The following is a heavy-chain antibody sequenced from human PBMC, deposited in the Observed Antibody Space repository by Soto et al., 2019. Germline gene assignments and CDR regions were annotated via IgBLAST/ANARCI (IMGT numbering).Heavy chain of an antibody. CDR1: GYTFSSHG. J-gene: IGHJ5*02. CDR2: VSGDNGNT. D-gene: IGHD2-15*01. V-gene: IGHV1-18*01. CDR3: ARDLGYCRSGTCQREGFDP. Sequence: QVQLVQSGAEVKKPGTSVKVSCTASGYTFSSHGISWVRQAPGQGLQWIGWVSGDNGNTNYAQSLQGRVTMTTDTSTNTGYMELRSLRSDDTAVYYCARDLGYCRSGTCQREGFDPSGHGTLVIVSS.